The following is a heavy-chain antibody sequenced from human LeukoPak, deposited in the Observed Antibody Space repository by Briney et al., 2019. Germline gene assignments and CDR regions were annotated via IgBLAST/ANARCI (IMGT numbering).Heavy chain of an antibody. CDR1: GYTFTGYY. V-gene: IGHV1-2*02. D-gene: IGHD6-19*01. Sequence: ASVKVSCKAPGYTFTGYYMHWVRQAPGQGLEWMGWINPNSGGTNYAQKFQGRATMTRDTSISTAYMELSRLRSDDTAVYYCERVRQWLALTAPFDYWGQGTLVTVSS. CDR2: INPNSGGT. CDR3: ERVRQWLALTAPFDY. J-gene: IGHJ4*02.